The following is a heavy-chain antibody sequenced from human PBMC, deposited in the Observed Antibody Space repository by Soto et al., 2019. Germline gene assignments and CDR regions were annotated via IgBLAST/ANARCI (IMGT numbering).Heavy chain of an antibody. V-gene: IGHV1-69*01. D-gene: IGHD3-22*01. Sequence: VKVSCKASGGTFSSYAISWVRQAPGQGLEWMGGIIPIFGTANYAQKFQGRVTITADESTSTAYMELSSLRSEDTAVYYCASNGVSYYDSSGYFDYWGQGTLVTVSS. CDR1: GGTFSSYA. CDR3: ASNGVSYYDSSGYFDY. CDR2: IIPIFGTA. J-gene: IGHJ4*02.